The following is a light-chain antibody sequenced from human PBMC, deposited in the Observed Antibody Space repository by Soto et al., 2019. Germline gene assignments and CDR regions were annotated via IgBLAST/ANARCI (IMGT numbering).Light chain of an antibody. J-gene: IGKJ2*01. V-gene: IGKV3-20*01. CDR3: QQYGSSLYT. Sequence: EIVLTQSPGTLSLSPGERATLSCRASQSVGSTYLAWYQQKPGQAPRLLIYGASSRATGIPDRFSGSGSGTDFTRTISRLEPEDFAVYYCQQYGSSLYTFGQGTKLEIK. CDR2: GAS. CDR1: QSVGSTY.